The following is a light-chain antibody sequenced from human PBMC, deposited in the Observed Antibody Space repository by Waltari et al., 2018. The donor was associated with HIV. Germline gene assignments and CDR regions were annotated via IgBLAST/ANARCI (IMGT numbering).Light chain of an antibody. J-gene: IGLJ2*01. CDR3: AAWDDGLHGWI. CDR1: NSNIGSNP. CDR2: NSK. V-gene: IGLV1-44*01. Sequence: QSVLTQPPSASGTPGQRVTIACSGSNSNIGSNPVNWYQQLPGTPPKLLIYNSKQRPPGVPDRFSASKSGISASLAISGLQSEDEAGYYCAAWDDGLHGWIFGGGTKLTVL.